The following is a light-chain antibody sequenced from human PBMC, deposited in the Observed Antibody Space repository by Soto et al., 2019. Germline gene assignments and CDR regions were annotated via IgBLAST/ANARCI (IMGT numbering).Light chain of an antibody. J-gene: IGLJ1*01. CDR2: KNS. CDR1: TLPRQY. CDR3: QSADSSGAYV. V-gene: IGLV3-25*02. Sequence: SYELTQPPSVSVSPGQTARITCSGDTLPRQYPYWYQQKPGQAPVLIINKNSERPSGITERFSGSTSGTTVTLTISGVQAEDEADYYCQSADSSGAYVFGTGTKVTVL.